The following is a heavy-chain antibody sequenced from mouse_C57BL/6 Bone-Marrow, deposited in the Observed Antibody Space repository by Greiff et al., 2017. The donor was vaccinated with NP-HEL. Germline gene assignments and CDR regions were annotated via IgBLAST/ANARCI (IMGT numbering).Heavy chain of an antibody. V-gene: IGHV2-5*01. CDR1: GFSLTSYG. CDR3: AKNDGYLYYFDY. J-gene: IGHJ2*01. D-gene: IGHD2-3*01. Sequence: VKLQESGPGLVQPSQSLSITCTVSGFSLTSYGVHWVRQSPGKGLEWLGVIWRGGSTDYNAAFMSRLSITKDNSKSQDFFKMNSLQADDTAIYYCAKNDGYLYYFDYWGQGTTLTVSS. CDR2: IWRGGST.